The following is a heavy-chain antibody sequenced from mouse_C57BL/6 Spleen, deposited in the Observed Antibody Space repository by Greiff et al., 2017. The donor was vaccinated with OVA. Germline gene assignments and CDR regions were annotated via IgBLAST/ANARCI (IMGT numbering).Heavy chain of an antibody. J-gene: IGHJ1*03. Sequence: QVHVKQSGPELVKPGASVKISCKASGYAFSSSWMNWVKQRPGKGLEWIGRIYPGDGDTNYNGKFKGKATLTADKTSSTAYMQLSSLTSDDSAVYFCARKDYGSSHWYFDVWGTGTTVTVSS. V-gene: IGHV1-82*01. CDR1: GYAFSSSW. CDR3: ARKDYGSSHWYFDV. CDR2: IYPGDGDT. D-gene: IGHD1-1*01.